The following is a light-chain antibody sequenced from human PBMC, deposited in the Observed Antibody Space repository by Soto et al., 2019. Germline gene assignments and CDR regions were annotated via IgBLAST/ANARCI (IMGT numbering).Light chain of an antibody. Sequence: QSALTQPASVSGSPGQSITISCTGTSSDVGGYNYVYWYQQHPGKAPRLMIYEVSNRPSGVSNRFSGSKSGNTASLTNSGLQAEDEADYYCSSYAGSNNYVFGIGTKVSVL. CDR1: SSDVGGYNY. J-gene: IGLJ1*01. CDR2: EVS. V-gene: IGLV2-14*01. CDR3: SSYAGSNNYV.